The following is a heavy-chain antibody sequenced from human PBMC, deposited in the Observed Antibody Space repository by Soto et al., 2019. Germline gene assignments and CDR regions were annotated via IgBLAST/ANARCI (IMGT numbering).Heavy chain of an antibody. V-gene: IGHV3-23*01. CDR1: GFIFSSYG. CDR2: ISGSGGTK. Sequence: PGGSLRLSCAASGFIFSSYGMSWVRQAPGKGPAWVSGISGSGGTKYYADSVKGRFTISRDNSKNILYLQMNSLRAEDTAIYYCAKDTRLRLGDLSFDAFDSWGQGTLVTVSS. J-gene: IGHJ4*02. D-gene: IGHD3-16*02. CDR3: AKDTRLRLGDLSFDAFDS.